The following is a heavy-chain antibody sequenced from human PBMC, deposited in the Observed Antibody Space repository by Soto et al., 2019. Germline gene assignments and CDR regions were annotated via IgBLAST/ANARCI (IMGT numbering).Heavy chain of an antibody. CDR2: IDWDDDK. V-gene: IGHV2-70*13. D-gene: IGHD3-10*02. CDR1: GFSLARRGMS. CDR3: ARIQLWSDYFYYGLDV. J-gene: IGHJ6*02. Sequence: SGPTLVNPTQTLTLTCTFSGFSLARRGMSVSWIRQPPGKALEWLALIDWDDDKYYSTSLKTRLTISKDNFKNQVVLTMTNMDPVDTAIYYCARIQLWSDYFYYGLDVWGQGT.